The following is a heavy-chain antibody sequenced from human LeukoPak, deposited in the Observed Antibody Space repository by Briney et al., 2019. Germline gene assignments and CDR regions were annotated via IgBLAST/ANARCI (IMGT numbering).Heavy chain of an antibody. J-gene: IGHJ5*02. CDR3: ARIGSYYDSSGHITGGWFDP. D-gene: IGHD3-22*01. V-gene: IGHV1-69*01. CDR1: GGTFSSYA. Sequence: SVKVSCKASGGTFSSYAISWVRQAPGQGLEWMGGIIPIFGTANYAQKFQGRVTITADESTSTAYMELSSLRSEDTAVYYCARIGSYYDSSGHITGGWFDPWGQGTLVTVSS. CDR2: IIPIFGTA.